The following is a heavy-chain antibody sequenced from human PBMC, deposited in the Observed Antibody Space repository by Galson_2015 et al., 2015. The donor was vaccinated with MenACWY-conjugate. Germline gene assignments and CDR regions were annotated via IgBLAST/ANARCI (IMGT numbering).Heavy chain of an antibody. D-gene: IGHD3-10*01. V-gene: IGHV3-74*03. CDR2: INGAGSRA. Sequence: SLRLSCAASGFTFSSYWMHWVRQPPGKGLVWVSRINGAGSRAEYADSVEGRFTISRDNAKNTLFLQMNSLRVEDTGVYYRARIWFGEVLEVDGWGQGTLVTVSS. CDR1: GFTFSSYW. CDR3: ARIWFGEVLEVDG. J-gene: IGHJ4*02.